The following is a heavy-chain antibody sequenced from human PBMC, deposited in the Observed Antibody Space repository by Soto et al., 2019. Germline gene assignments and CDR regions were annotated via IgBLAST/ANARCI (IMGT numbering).Heavy chain of an antibody. V-gene: IGHV3-74*01. J-gene: IGHJ6*02. Sequence: EVQLVESGGGLVQPGGSLRLSCAASGFTFSSYWMHWVRQGPGRGLVWVSRINSDGSRISYADSVKGRFTISRDNAKNTLYLQMNSLRAEDTAMYYCARMGDSQLTYSYYAMDVWGQGTTVTVSS. CDR3: ARMGDSQLTYSYYAMDV. CDR1: GFTFSSYW. CDR2: INSDGSRI. D-gene: IGHD3-16*01.